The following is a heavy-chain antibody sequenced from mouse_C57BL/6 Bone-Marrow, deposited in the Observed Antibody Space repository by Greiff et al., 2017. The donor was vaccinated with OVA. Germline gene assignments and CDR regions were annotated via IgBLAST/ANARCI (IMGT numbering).Heavy chain of an antibody. D-gene: IGHD1-1*01. J-gene: IGHJ4*01. CDR2: IHPNSGST. Sequence: VKLQQPGAELVKPGASVKLSCKASGYTFTSYWMHWVKQRPGQGLEWIGMIHPNSGSTNYNEKFKSKATLTVDKSSSTAYMQLSSLTSEDSAVYYCASPYYYGSRYAMDYWGQGTSVTVSS. V-gene: IGHV1-64*01. CDR3: ASPYYYGSRYAMDY. CDR1: GYTFTSYW.